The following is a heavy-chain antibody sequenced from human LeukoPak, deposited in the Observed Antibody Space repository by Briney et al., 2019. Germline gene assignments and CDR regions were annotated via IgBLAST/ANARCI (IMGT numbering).Heavy chain of an antibody. Sequence: SETLSLTCAVSGYSIGSGYYWGWIRQPPGKGLEWIGSIYHSGSTYYNPSLKSRVTISVDTSKNQFSLKLSSVTAADTAVYYCARRERITIFGVVIIGVIDYWGQGTLVTVSS. V-gene: IGHV4-38-2*01. D-gene: IGHD3-3*01. CDR3: ARRERITIFGVVIIGVIDY. J-gene: IGHJ4*02. CDR2: IYHSGST. CDR1: GYSIGSGYY.